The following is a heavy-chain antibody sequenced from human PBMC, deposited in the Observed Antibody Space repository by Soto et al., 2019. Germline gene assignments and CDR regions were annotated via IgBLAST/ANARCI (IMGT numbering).Heavy chain of an antibody. D-gene: IGHD2-2*01. CDR3: ARALLGYCSSTSCYAGAHDAFDI. J-gene: IGHJ3*02. Sequence: EASVKVSCKASGYTFTSYAMHWVRQAPGQRLEWMGWINACNGNTKYSQKFQGRVTITRDTSASTAYMELSSLRSEDTAVYYCARALLGYCSSTSCYAGAHDAFDIWGQGTMVTVSS. CDR1: GYTFTSYA. V-gene: IGHV1-3*01. CDR2: INACNGNT.